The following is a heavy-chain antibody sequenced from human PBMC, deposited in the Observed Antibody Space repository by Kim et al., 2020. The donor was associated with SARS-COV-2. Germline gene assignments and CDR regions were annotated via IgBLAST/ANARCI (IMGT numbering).Heavy chain of an antibody. CDR3: ASHRPGGKGMDV. CDR1: GLTFSSYF. CDR2: INSDGSTT. Sequence: GSLRLSCAASGLTFSSYFMHWVRQAPGKGLIWVSRINSDGSTTTYADFVEGRFTISRDNAKNTVYLQMNSLRAEDTAVYYCASHRPGGKGMDVWGQGTTVTVS. J-gene: IGHJ6*02. V-gene: IGHV3-74*01. D-gene: IGHD6-6*01.